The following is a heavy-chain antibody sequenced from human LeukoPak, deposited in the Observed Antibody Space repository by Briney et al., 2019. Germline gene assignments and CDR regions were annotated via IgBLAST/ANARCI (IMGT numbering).Heavy chain of an antibody. CDR3: ARLTHSYYYDTRGYYSYYYMDV. CDR1: GVSISSSDYY. CDR2: ISYSGIT. J-gene: IGHJ6*03. D-gene: IGHD3-22*01. Sequence: SETLSLTCIVSGVSISSSDYYWGWIRQPPGKGLEWIGRISYSGITYYHPSLKRRITICVDTTNNPFSLKLTSVTAADTAVYYCARLTHSYYYDTRGYYSYYYMDVWGKGTTVTVSS. V-gene: IGHV4-39*01.